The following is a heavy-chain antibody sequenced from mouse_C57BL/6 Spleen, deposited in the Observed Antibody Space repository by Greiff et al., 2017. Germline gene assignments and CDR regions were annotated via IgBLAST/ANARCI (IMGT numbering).Heavy chain of an antibody. CDR3: GVLRQLRPYY. CDR2: IYPRRGNT. D-gene: IGHD3-2*02. CDR1: GYTFTSYG. V-gene: IGHV1-81*01. Sequence: VQLQQSGAELARPGASVKLSCKASGYTFTSYGISWVKQRTGQGLEWIGEIYPRRGNTYYNEKFKGKATLTADKSSSTAYMELRSLTSEDSAVYFCGVLRQLRPYYGGQGTTLTVSS. J-gene: IGHJ2*01.